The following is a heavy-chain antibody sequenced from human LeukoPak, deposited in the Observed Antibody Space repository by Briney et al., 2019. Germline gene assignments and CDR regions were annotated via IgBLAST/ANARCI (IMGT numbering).Heavy chain of an antibody. J-gene: IGHJ6*02. CDR3: AKNAAYYYYYGMDV. CDR1: GFTFSSYA. CDR2: ISGSGGST. Sequence: PGGSLRLSCAASGFTFSSYAMSWVRQAPGKGLEWVSAISGSGGSTYYADSVKGRFTNSRDNSKNTLYLQMNSLRAEDTAVYYCAKNAAYYYYYGMDVWGQGTTVTVSS. D-gene: IGHD6-25*01. V-gene: IGHV3-23*01.